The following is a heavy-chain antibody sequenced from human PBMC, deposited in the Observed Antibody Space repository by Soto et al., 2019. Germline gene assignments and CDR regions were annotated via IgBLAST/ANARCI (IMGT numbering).Heavy chain of an antibody. V-gene: IGHV4-34*01. Sequence: SETLSLTCAVYGGSFSGYYWSWIRQPPGKGLEWIGEINHSGSTNYNPSLKSRVTISVDTSKNQFSLKLSSVTAADTAVYYCAVRGESSYGLRPSDYWGQGTLVTVSS. D-gene: IGHD5-18*01. J-gene: IGHJ4*02. CDR3: AVRGESSYGLRPSDY. CDR2: INHSGST. CDR1: GGSFSGYY.